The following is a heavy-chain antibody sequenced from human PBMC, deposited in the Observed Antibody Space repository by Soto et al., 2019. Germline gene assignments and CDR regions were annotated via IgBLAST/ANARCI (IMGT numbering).Heavy chain of an antibody. CDR3: AREVQVHTPAFVY. CDR2: ISPMFGAA. J-gene: IGHJ4*02. Sequence: QVQLVQSGAEMKKPGSSVKVSCQSSGGTFNTYAMNWVRQAPGQGPEWMGDISPMFGAANYAPKFQGRVTITADESTGTSYMPLSGLTAEDTALYFCAREVQVHTPAFVYWGQGTLVTVSS. CDR1: GGTFNTYA. D-gene: IGHD3-10*01. V-gene: IGHV1-69*19.